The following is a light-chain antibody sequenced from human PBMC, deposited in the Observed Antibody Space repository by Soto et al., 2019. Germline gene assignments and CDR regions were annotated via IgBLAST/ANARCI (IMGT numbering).Light chain of an antibody. CDR2: EVS. CDR1: SSDVGRYNI. Sequence: QSALTQPASVSGSPGQSITISCTGTSSDVGRYNIVSWYQQHPGKAPKLMIYEVSKRPSGVPNRFSGSKSGSAASLTVSGLQAEDEADYYCSSYAGSNIYVFGTGTKVTVL. CDR3: SSYAGSNIYV. J-gene: IGLJ1*01. V-gene: IGLV2-14*02.